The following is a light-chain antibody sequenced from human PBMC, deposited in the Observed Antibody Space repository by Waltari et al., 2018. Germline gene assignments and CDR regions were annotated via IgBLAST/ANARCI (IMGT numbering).Light chain of an antibody. V-gene: IGLV2-23*01. Sequence: QSALTQPASVSGSPGQSITISCTGPGDYIGSLSPWYQHHPGKAPKLLIHGGTTRPSGVSERFSGSKSGNTASLTISGLQAEDEADYYCCSYAGSFTLVFGGGTKLTVL. CDR3: CSYAGSFTLV. J-gene: IGLJ2*01. CDR1: GDYIGSL. CDR2: GGT.